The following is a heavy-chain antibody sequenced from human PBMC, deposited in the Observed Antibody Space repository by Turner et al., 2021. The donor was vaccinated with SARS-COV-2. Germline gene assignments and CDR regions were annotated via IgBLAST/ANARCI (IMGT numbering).Heavy chain of an antibody. D-gene: IGHD2-2*02. CDR1: GYTFTGYY. CDR3: AGSIVVVPAAISY. CDR2: INPNSGGT. Sequence: QVQLVQSGAEVQKPGASVQVSCKASGYTFTGYYMHWERQAPGQGLEWMGWINPNSGGTNYEQKFQERVTMTRDMSNSTDYMELSRLRSDDTAVYYCAGSIVVVPAAISYWGQGTLVTVAS. J-gene: IGHJ4*02. V-gene: IGHV1-2*02.